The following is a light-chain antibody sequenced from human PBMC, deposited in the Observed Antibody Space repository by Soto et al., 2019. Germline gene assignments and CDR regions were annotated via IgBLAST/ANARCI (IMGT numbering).Light chain of an antibody. CDR2: AAS. CDR3: QQYYSYPLT. Sequence: AIQLTPSPSSLSASVGDRVTITCRASQGIGSYLAWYQQKPGKAPKLLIYAASTLQSGVPSRFSGSGSGTDFTLTISCLQSEDFATYYCQQYYSYPLTFGGGTKVDIK. CDR1: QGIGSY. V-gene: IGKV1-8*01. J-gene: IGKJ4*01.